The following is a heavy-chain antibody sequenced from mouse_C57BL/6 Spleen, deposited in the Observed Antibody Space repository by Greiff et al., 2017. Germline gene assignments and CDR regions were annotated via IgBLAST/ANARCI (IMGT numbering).Heavy chain of an antibody. CDR3: ARDTTGVEYYLDY. CDR2: IDPSDSET. D-gene: IGHD1-1*01. CDR1: GYTFTSYW. J-gene: IGHJ2*01. V-gene: IGHV1-52*01. Sequence: QVQLQQPGAELVRPGSSVKLSCKASGYTFTSYWMHWVQQRPIQGLEWIGNIDPSDSETHYNQKFKDKATLTGDKSSSTAYMQLSSLTSEDSAVYYCARDTTGVEYYLDYWGQGTTLTVSS.